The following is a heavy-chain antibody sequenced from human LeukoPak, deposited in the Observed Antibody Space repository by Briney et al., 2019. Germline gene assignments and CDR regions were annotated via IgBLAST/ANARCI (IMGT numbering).Heavy chain of an antibody. CDR2: ISGSGGST. Sequence: TGGSLRLSCAASGFTFSSYAMSWVRQAPGKGLERVSAISGSGGSTYYADSVKGRFTISRDNSKNTLYLQMNSLRAEDTAVYYCSLERSGYYFDYWGQGTLVTVSS. J-gene: IGHJ4*02. V-gene: IGHV3-23*01. CDR1: GFTFSSYA. CDR3: SLERSGYYFDY. D-gene: IGHD3-22*01.